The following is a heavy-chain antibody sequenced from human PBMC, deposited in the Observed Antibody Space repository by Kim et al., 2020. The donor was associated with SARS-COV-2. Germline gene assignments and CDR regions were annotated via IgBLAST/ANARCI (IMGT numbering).Heavy chain of an antibody. D-gene: IGHD3-10*01. CDR3: VTRNYYNSGSYYEGAPF. V-gene: IGHV3-64*05. J-gene: IGHJ3*01. CDR2: ISSDGGST. CDR1: GFTFSNYA. Sequence: GESLRLSCSASGFTFSNYAMHWVRQAPGKGLEYVSAISSDGGSTYYADSVKGRFTISRDNSKNMLYVQMSSLRVEDTAIYYCVTRNYYNSGSYYEGAPF.